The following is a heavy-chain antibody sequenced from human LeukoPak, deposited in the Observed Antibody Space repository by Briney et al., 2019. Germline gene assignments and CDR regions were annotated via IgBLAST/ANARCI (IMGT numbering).Heavy chain of an antibody. V-gene: IGHV4-34*01. J-gene: IGHJ4*02. CDR3: ASVGYYDSRENYYFDY. Sequence: PPETLSLTCAVYGGSFSGYYWSWIRQPPGKGLEWIGEINHSGSTNYNPSLKSRVTISVDTSKNQFSLKLSSVTAADTAVYYCASVGYYDSRENYYFDYWGQGTLVTVSS. CDR2: INHSGST. D-gene: IGHD3-22*01. CDR1: GGSFSGYY.